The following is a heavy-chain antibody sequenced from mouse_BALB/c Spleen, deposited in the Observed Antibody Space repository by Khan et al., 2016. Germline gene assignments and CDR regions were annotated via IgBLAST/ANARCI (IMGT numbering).Heavy chain of an antibody. CDR3: ARDYYAYYFDY. Sequence: EVELVESGGGLVQPGGSLRLSCATSEFTFTDYYMSWVRQPPGKALEWLGFIRNKANGYTTEYSAAVKGRFTISRDNSQSILYLQMNTLRAEDSATYYCARDYYAYYFDYWGQGTTLTVSS. J-gene: IGHJ2*01. CDR1: EFTFTDYY. CDR2: IRNKANGYTT. D-gene: IGHD1-1*01. V-gene: IGHV7-3*02.